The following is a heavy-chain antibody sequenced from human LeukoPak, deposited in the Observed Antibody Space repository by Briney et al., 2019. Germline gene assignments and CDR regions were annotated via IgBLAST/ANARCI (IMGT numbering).Heavy chain of an antibody. D-gene: IGHD2-8*01. CDR3: ARDAPTDCTNGVCPSYYMDV. CDR1: GGTFSSYA. V-gene: IGHV1-69*06. Sequence: SVKVSCKASGGTFSSYAISWVRQAPGQGLEWMGRIIPIFGTANYARKFQGRVTITADKSTSTAYMELSSLRSEDTAVYYCARDAPTDCTNGVCPSYYMDVWGKGTTVTVSS. CDR2: IIPIFGTA. J-gene: IGHJ6*03.